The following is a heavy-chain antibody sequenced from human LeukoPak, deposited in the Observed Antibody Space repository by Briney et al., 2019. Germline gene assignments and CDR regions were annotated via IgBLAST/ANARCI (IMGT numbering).Heavy chain of an antibody. CDR2: IIPILGIA. Sequence: SVKVSCKASGGTFSSYAISWVRQAPGQGLEWMGRIIPILGIANYAQKFQGRVTITADESTSTAYMELSSLRSEDTAVYYCARAPLLRFLEWLLVYWGQGTLVTVSS. D-gene: IGHD3-3*01. V-gene: IGHV1-69*04. CDR1: GGTFSSYA. CDR3: ARAPLLRFLEWLLVY. J-gene: IGHJ4*02.